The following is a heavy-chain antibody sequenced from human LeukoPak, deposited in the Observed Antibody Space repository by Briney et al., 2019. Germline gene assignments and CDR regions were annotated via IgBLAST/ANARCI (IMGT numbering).Heavy chain of an antibody. CDR3: LRGYYDSNRYFDFDY. J-gene: IGHJ4*02. CDR1: GFTFSSYA. Sequence: GGSLRLSCAASGFTFSSYAMHWVRQAPGKGLEWVAVISYDESNKYYADSVKGRFTISRDTSKNTLYLQMNNLRVEDTAVYYCLRGYYDSNRYFDFDYWGRGTLVTVSS. V-gene: IGHV3-30-3*01. CDR2: ISYDESNK. D-gene: IGHD3-22*01.